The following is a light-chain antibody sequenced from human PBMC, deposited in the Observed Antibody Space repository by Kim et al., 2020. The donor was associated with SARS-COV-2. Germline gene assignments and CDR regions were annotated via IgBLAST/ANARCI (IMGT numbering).Light chain of an antibody. J-gene: IGLJ2*01. V-gene: IGLV3-19*01. CDR3: NSRDSSGNHVV. Sequence: GQTASITCSGDKLGDKYACWYQQKPGQSPVLVIYGKNNRPSGIPDRFSGSSSGNTASLTITGAQAEDEADYYCNSRDSSGNHVVFGGGTQLTVL. CDR1: KLGDKY. CDR2: GKN.